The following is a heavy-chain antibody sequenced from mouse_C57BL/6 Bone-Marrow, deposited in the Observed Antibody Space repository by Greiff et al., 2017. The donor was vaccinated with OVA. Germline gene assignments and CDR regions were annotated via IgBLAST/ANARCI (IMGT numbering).Heavy chain of an antibody. CDR1: GFTFSSYA. Sequence: EVKLMESGGGLVKPGGSLKLSCAASGFTFSSYAMSWVRQTPEKRLEWVATISDGGSYTYYPDNVKGRFTISRDNAKNNLYLQMSHLTSEDTAMDYCARDYYPGAIDYWGQGTSVTVSS. D-gene: IGHD1-1*01. V-gene: IGHV5-4*01. J-gene: IGHJ4*01. CDR2: ISDGGSYT. CDR3: ARDYYPGAIDY.